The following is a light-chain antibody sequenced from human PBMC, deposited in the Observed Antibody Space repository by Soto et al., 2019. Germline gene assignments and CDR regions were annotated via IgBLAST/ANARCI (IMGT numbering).Light chain of an antibody. Sequence: QSGLTQPASVSGSPGQSITISCTGTSSDVGGYNYVSWYQQHPGKAPKLMIYDVSNRPSGVSNRFSGSKSGNTASLTISGLQAEDEADYYCSSYTSSSSYVFRTGTKLTVL. CDR1: SSDVGGYNY. CDR2: DVS. CDR3: SSYTSSSSYV. V-gene: IGLV2-14*01. J-gene: IGLJ1*01.